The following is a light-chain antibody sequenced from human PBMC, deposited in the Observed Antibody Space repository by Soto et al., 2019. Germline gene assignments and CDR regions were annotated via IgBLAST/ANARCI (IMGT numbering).Light chain of an antibody. Sequence: DIQMTQSPSTLSASVGDRVTITCRASQSISSWLAWYQQKPGKAPKPLIYDASSLESGVPSRFSGSGSGTEFTLTISSLQPDDFATYYCQQYNSYWVTFGGGTKVEIK. J-gene: IGKJ4*01. CDR1: QSISSW. V-gene: IGKV1-5*01. CDR3: QQYNSYWVT. CDR2: DAS.